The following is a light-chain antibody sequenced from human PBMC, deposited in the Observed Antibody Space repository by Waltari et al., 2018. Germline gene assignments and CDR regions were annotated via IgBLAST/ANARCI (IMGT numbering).Light chain of an antibody. CDR1: QSISSY. J-gene: IGKJ3*01. CDR3: QQRSKSFT. Sequence: EIVLKQSPATLSLSPGDRATLSCRASQSISSYLAWYQQTPGQAPRLLIYDASTRATGIPARFSGSGSVTDFTLTISSLEPEDFAIYYCQQRSKSFTFGPGTKVDIK. CDR2: DAS. V-gene: IGKV3-11*01.